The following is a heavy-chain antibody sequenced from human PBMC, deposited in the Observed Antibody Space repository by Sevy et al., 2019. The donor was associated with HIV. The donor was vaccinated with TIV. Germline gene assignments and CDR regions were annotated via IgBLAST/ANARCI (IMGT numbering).Heavy chain of an antibody. V-gene: IGHV3-23*01. Sequence: GGSLRLSCAASGFTFDNYAMNWVRQAPGKGLEWVSAISGSGGSTYHAESVKGRFTVSRDNSRCIFYLEMKSLRPEDTAVYYCEKDGYSSIYYRDLDYWGQGTLVTVSS. CDR2: ISGSGGST. D-gene: IGHD3-22*01. J-gene: IGHJ4*02. CDR3: EKDGYSSIYYRDLDY. CDR1: GFTFDNYA.